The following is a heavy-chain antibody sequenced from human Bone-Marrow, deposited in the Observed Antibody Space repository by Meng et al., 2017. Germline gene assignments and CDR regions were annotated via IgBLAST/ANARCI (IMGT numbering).Heavy chain of an antibody. V-gene: IGHV4-39*07. D-gene: IGHD3-22*01. CDR2: IYYSGRT. J-gene: IGHJ6*02. CDR1: GGSISSSSYY. CDR3: ARGDYYDSSGPHALYYYYGMDV. Sequence: SETLSLTCTVSGGSISSSSYYWGWIRQPPGKGLEWIGSIYYSGRTYYNPSLKSRVTISVDTSKNQFSLKLSSVTAADTAVYYCARGDYYDSSGPHALYYYYGMDVWGQGTTVTVSS.